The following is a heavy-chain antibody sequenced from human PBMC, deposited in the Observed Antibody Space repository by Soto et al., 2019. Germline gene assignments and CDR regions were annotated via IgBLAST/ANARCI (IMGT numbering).Heavy chain of an antibody. J-gene: IGHJ6*02. V-gene: IGHV3-74*01. Sequence: GGSLRLSCAASGFTFSSYWMHWVRQAPGKGLVWVSRINSDGSSTSYADSVKGRFTISRDNAKNTLYLQMNSLRAEDTGVYYCARGHTIFGVVITYYYYGMDVWGQGTPVTVSS. CDR2: INSDGSST. D-gene: IGHD3-3*01. CDR3: ARGHTIFGVVITYYYYGMDV. CDR1: GFTFSSYW.